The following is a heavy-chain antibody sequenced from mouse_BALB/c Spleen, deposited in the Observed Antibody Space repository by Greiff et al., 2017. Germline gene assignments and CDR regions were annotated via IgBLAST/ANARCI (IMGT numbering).Heavy chain of an antibody. D-gene: IGHD2-14*01. CDR3: ARGGDYRYDPYAMDY. J-gene: IGHJ4*01. V-gene: IGHV5-4*02. Sequence: EVQVVESGGGLVKPGGSLKLSCAASGFTFSDYYMYWVRQTPEKRLEWVATISDGGSYTYYPDSVKGRFTISRDNAKNNLYLQMSSLKSEDTAMYYCARGGDYRYDPYAMDYWGQGTSVTVSS. CDR2: ISDGGSYT. CDR1: GFTFSDYY.